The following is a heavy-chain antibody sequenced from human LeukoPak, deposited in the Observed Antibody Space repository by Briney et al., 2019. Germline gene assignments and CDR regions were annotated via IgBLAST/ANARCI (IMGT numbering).Heavy chain of an antibody. CDR1: GYRFTTYW. CDR3: ARWVGYSSDYHFDY. CDR2: IWPDDSDA. V-gene: IGHV5-51*01. J-gene: IGHJ4*02. D-gene: IGHD6-25*01. Sequence: GESLKISCQASGYRFTTYWIAWVRQMPGKGLEWVGIIWPDDSDARYSPSFQGQVTISADTSISTAYLQWSSLKASDTAMYYCARWVGYSSDYHFDYWGQGTPVTVSS.